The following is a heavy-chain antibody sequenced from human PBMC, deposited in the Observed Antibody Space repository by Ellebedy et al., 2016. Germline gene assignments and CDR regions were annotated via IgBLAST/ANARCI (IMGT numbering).Heavy chain of an antibody. V-gene: IGHV1-18*01. CDR2: ISTYNGNT. Sequence: ASVKVSXKASGYTFLNYGVNWVRQAPGQGLEWMGWISTYNGNTNYAQKLQGRVTMTTDTPTSTAYMELRSLRSDDTAVYYCARGSHYYDSSGYHDWGQGTLVTVSS. CDR3: ARGSHYYDSSGYHD. D-gene: IGHD3-22*01. CDR1: GYTFLNYG. J-gene: IGHJ4*02.